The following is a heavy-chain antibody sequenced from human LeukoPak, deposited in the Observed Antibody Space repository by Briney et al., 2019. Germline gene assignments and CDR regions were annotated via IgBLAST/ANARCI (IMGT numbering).Heavy chain of an antibody. CDR3: ASSTRNYYYFYGMDV. J-gene: IGHJ6*02. D-gene: IGHD1-14*01. CDR1: GGSITSYC. Sequence: PSETLSLTCTVSGGSITSYCWSWLRQPPGKGLEWIGYIYYSGSTNYNPSLKSRVTISVDTSKNQFSLKLSSVTAADTAVYYCASSTRNYYYFYGMDVWGQGTTVIVSS. CDR2: IYYSGST. V-gene: IGHV4-59*01.